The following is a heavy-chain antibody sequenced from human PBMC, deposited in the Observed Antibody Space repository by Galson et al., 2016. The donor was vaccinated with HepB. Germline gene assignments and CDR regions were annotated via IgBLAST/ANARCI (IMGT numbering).Heavy chain of an antibody. CDR2: IYNSGTT. D-gene: IGHD4-17*01. Sequence: TLSLTCTVSGGAISSESYYWNWVRQHPGKGLEWIGDIYNSGTTYYNSSLKSRVTISVDTSKNQFSLKVSSVTAADTAVYYCARDRRYGDYHRMDVWGKGTTVTVSS. J-gene: IGHJ6*04. V-gene: IGHV4-31*03. CDR3: ARDRRYGDYHRMDV. CDR1: GGAISSESYY.